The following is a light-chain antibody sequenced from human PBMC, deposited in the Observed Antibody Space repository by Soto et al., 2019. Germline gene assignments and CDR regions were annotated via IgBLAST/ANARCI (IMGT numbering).Light chain of an antibody. V-gene: IGKV4-1*01. CDR1: QSVLYSSNNKNY. CDR2: WAS. J-gene: IGKJ1*01. Sequence: VMTQSPDSLAVSLGERATINCKSSQSVLYSSNNKNYLAWYQQKAGQPPKLLIYWASIRASGVPDRFNGSGSGTDFTLTISSLQAEDVALYFCHQYHSSPWTFGQGTKVEIK. CDR3: HQYHSSPWT.